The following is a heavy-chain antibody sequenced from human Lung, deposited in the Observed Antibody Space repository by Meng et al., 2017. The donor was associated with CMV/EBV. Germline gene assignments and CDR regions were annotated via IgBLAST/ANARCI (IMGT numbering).Heavy chain of an antibody. Sequence: ASXXVSXKASGYNFTGYYIHWVRQAPGQGLEWMGWINPNSGGTNYAQKFQDRITMTGDTSITTAYMELSRLRSDDMAVYHCARVKRYCTGGTCSSTGYYGMDVXGQGXTVTVSS. CDR2: INPNSGGT. D-gene: IGHD2-15*01. CDR1: GYNFTGYY. CDR3: ARVKRYCTGGTCSSTGYYGMDV. J-gene: IGHJ6*02. V-gene: IGHV1-2*02.